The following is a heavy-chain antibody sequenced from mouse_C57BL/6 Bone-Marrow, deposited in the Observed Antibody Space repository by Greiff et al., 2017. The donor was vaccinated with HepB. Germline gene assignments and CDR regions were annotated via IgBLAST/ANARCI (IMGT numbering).Heavy chain of an antibody. CDR3: ARWDDDYGGDYAMDY. D-gene: IGHD2-13*01. J-gene: IGHJ4*01. CDR2: INPSNGGT. CDR1: GYTFTSYW. V-gene: IGHV1-53*01. Sequence: QVQLKQPGTELVKPGASVKLSCKASGYTFTSYWMHWVKQGPGQGLEWIGNINPSNGGTNYNEKFKSKATLTVDKSSSTAYMQLSSLTSEDSAVYYCARWDDDYGGDYAMDYWDQGTSVTVSS.